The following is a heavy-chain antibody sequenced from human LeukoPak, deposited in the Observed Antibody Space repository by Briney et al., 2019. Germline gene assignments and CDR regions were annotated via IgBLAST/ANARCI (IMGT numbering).Heavy chain of an antibody. D-gene: IGHD6-13*01. CDR2: TNPNSGGT. Sequence: GASVKVSCKASGYTFTGYYMHWVRQAPGQGLEWMGRTNPNSGGTNYAQKFQGRVTMTRDTSISTAYMELSRLRSDDTAVYYCARFSRAAAGSFDYWGQGTLVTVSS. CDR3: ARFSRAAAGSFDY. J-gene: IGHJ4*02. CDR1: GYTFTGYY. V-gene: IGHV1-2*06.